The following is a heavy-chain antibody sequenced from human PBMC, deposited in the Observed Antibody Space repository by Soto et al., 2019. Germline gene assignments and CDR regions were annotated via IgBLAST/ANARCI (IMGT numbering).Heavy chain of an antibody. V-gene: IGHV1-18*01. J-gene: IGHJ2*01. Sequence: QVQVVQSGAEVKKPGASVKVACKASGYSFDTFGMSWVRQAPGQGLEWMGWISIEKGDTNSAQKFQDRVTMTTVTSTSTAYMELRSLTSDDTAVYYCARCYCSVGSCFTCWHFDLWGRGTLVTVSS. D-gene: IGHD2-15*01. CDR3: ARCYCSVGSCFTCWHFDL. CDR2: ISIEKGDT. CDR1: GYSFDTFG.